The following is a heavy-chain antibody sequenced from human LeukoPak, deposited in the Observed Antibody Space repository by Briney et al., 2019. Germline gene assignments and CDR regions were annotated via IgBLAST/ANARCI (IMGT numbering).Heavy chain of an antibody. D-gene: IGHD6-19*01. V-gene: IGHV3-21*01. CDR2: INSSSGDI. J-gene: IGHJ4*02. CDR1: VFTFTGSS. CDR3: ARGQRGYSRGWFIY. Sequence: GALRLSSAPSVFTFTGSSASWGRQTPRKGLGCGSPINSSSGDIYYAHSVKGRFTISRDNAKNSLYLKMNILTDEDTAVYYCARGQRGYSRGWFIYWGQGTMVTVSS.